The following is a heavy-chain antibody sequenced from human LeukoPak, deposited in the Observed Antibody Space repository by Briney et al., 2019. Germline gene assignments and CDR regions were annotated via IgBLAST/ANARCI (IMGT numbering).Heavy chain of an antibody. CDR2: IYTSGST. CDR1: GGSISSYY. Sequence: SETLSLTCTVSGGSISSYYWSWIRQPPGKGLEWIGYIYTSGSTNYNPSLKSRVTISVDTSKNQFSLKLSSVTAADTAVYYCARQSIEGYYYMDVWGKGTTVTVSS. V-gene: IGHV4-4*09. J-gene: IGHJ6*03. D-gene: IGHD3-22*01. CDR3: ARQSIEGYYYMDV.